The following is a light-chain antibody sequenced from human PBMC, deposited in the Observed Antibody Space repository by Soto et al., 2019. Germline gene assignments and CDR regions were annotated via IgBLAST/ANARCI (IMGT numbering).Light chain of an antibody. J-gene: IGKJ1*01. CDR3: QQYGSSLRT. CDR1: QSVSSSY. Sequence: EIVLTQSPGTLSLSPGERATLSCRASQSVSSSYLAWYQQKPGQAPRLLIYGASSRATGIPDRFSGSGSGTDFTLTISRLEPEDFAVYYFQQYGSSLRTFGQGTKVEIK. CDR2: GAS. V-gene: IGKV3-20*01.